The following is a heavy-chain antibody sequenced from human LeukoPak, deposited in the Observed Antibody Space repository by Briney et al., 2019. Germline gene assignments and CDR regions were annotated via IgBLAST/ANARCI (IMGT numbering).Heavy chain of an antibody. J-gene: IGHJ3*02. V-gene: IGHV3-23*01. CDR1: GFTFSSYA. D-gene: IGHD3-10*01. Sequence: QSGGSLRLSCAASGFTFSSYAMSWVRQAPGKGLEWVSAISGSGGSTYYADSVKGRFTISRDNSKNTLYLQMNSLRAEDTAVYYCAKDLYYGSGSYYLTGAFDIWGQGTMVTVSS. CDR2: ISGSGGST. CDR3: AKDLYYGSGSYYLTGAFDI.